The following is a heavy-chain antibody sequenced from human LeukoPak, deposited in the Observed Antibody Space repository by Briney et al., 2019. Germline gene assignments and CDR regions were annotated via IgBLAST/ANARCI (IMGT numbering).Heavy chain of an antibody. CDR1: GYTFTSYD. CDR2: INPNSGNT. Sequence: ASVKVSCKASGYTFTSYDINWVRQATGQGLEWMGWINPNSGNTGYAQKFQGRVTMTRNTSISTAYMELSSLRSEDTAVYYCARGQYSSSWYKGDWFDPWGQGTLVTVSS. D-gene: IGHD6-13*01. V-gene: IGHV1-8*01. CDR3: ARGQYSSSWYKGDWFDP. J-gene: IGHJ5*02.